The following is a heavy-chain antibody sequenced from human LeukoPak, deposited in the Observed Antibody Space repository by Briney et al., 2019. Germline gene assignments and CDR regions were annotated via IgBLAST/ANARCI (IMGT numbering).Heavy chain of an antibody. CDR3: ASPGGGPTDY. CDR1: GSSISSGGYY. D-gene: IGHD3-16*01. V-gene: IGHV4-39*01. CDR2: IYYSGST. J-gene: IGHJ4*02. Sequence: SETLSLTCAVSGSSISSGGYYWGWIRQPPGKGLEWIGSIYYSGSTYYNPSLKSRVTISVDTSKNQFSLKLSSVTAADTAVYYCASPGGGPTDYWGQGTLVTVSS.